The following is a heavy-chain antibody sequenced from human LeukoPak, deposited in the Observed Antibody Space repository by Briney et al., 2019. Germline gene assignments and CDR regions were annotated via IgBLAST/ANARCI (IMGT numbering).Heavy chain of an antibody. V-gene: IGHV4-39*01. CDR3: AGGGDNAKTGY. CDR2: MYHSGTT. D-gene: IGHD2-15*01. Sequence: SETLSLTCTVSGGSISSTSYYWGWIRQPPGKGLEWIANMYHSGTTYYGPSLKSRVTISVDTSKNQFSLRLSSVTATDTAVYYCAGGGDNAKTGYWGQGTLVTASS. J-gene: IGHJ4*02. CDR1: GGSISSTSYY.